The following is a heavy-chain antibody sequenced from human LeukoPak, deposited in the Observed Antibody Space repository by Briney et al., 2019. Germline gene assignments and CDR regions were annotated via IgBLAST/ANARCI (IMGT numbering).Heavy chain of an antibody. J-gene: IGHJ4*02. D-gene: IGHD6-19*01. CDR2: IRYDGSNK. V-gene: IGHV3-30*02. CDR1: GFTFSSYS. Sequence: GGSLRLSCAASGFTFSSYSMNWVRQAPGKGLEWVAFIRYDGSNKYYADSVKGRFTISRDNSKNTLYLQMNSLRAEDTAVYYCAISVAVAGPPVDYWGQGTLVTVSS. CDR3: AISVAVAGPPVDY.